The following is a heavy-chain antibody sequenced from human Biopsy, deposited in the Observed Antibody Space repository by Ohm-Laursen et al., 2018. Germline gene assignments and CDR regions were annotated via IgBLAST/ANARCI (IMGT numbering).Heavy chain of an antibody. V-gene: IGHV1-69*04. D-gene: IGHD3-10*01. Sequence: SSVKVSCNASGDTFTTSAISWVRQVPGQGLDWMGRIIPILGTVDYGQNFQGRVTIRADTSTTFLELTSLRYDDTAAYYCASGDIGGIGLDVWGLGTTVTVSS. J-gene: IGHJ6*02. CDR3: ASGDIGGIGLDV. CDR2: IIPILGTV. CDR1: GDTFTTSA.